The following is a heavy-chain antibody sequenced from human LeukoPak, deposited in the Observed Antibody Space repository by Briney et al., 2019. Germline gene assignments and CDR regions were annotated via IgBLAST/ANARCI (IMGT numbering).Heavy chain of an antibody. Sequence: GGSLRLSCAASGFTFSSSAMSWVRQAPGKGLEWVSAISSSGGSTYYADSVKGRFSISRDNSNNTLYLQMNSLRAEDTAVYYCARVYAATYYYGSGTYEDYWGQGTLVTVSS. J-gene: IGHJ4*02. V-gene: IGHV3-23*01. D-gene: IGHD3-10*01. CDR2: ISSSGGST. CDR3: ARVYAATYYYGSGTYEDY. CDR1: GFTFSSSA.